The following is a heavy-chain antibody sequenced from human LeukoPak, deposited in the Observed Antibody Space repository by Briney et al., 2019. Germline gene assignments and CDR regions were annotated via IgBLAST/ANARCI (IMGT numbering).Heavy chain of an antibody. CDR2: IYTSGST. D-gene: IGHD6-13*01. J-gene: IGHJ5*02. CDR1: GGSISSGSYY. CDR3: ARAENIAAAGTGNWFDP. Sequence: PSETLSLTCTVSGGSISSGSYYWSWIRQPAGKVLAWIGRIYTSGSTNYNPSLKSRVTISVDTSKNQFSLKLSSVTAADTAVYYCARAENIAAAGTGNWFDPWGQGTLVTVSS. V-gene: IGHV4-61*02.